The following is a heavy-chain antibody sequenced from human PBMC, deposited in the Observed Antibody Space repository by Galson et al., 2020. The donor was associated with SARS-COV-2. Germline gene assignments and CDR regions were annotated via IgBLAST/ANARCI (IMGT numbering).Heavy chain of an antibody. Sequence: SETLSLTCTVSGGSISSYYWSWIRQPPGKGLEWIGYIYYSGSTNYNPSLKSRVTISVDTSKNQFSLKLSSVTAADTAVYYCAGLGYCSSTSCLQNYYYYGIDVWGQGTTVTVSS. CDR3: AGLGYCSSTSCLQNYYYYGIDV. J-gene: IGHJ6*02. V-gene: IGHV4-59*08. CDR1: GGSISSYY. D-gene: IGHD2-2*01. CDR2: IYYSGST.